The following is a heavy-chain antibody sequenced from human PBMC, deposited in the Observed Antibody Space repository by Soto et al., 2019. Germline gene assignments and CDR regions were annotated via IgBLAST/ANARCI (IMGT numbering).Heavy chain of an antibody. V-gene: IGHV3-30*18. J-gene: IGHJ6*02. Sequence: AGGSLRLSCAASGFTFSSYGMHWVRQAPGKGLEWVAVISYDGSNKYYADSVKGRFTISRDNSKNTLYLQMNSLRAEDTAVYYCAKDVGYSYGYYYYYYGMDVWGQGTTVTVSS. CDR3: AKDVGYSYGYYYYYYGMDV. D-gene: IGHD5-18*01. CDR1: GFTFSSYG. CDR2: ISYDGSNK.